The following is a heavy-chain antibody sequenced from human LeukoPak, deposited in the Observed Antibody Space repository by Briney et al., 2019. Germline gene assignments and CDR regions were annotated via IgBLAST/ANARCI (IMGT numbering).Heavy chain of an antibody. V-gene: IGHV3-21*01. J-gene: IGHJ4*02. D-gene: IGHD3-3*01. CDR1: GFSFSDFG. CDR2: ISAHSRYI. CDR3: ARQYYDFWSGFYTADYYFDY. Sequence: GGSLRLSCAASGFSFSDFGMNWVRQAPGKGLEWVSSISAHSRYIYYADSVKGRFTISRDNAQTSLYLQMNSLRAEDSAVYYCARQYYDFWSGFYTADYYFDYWAGEPWSPSPQ.